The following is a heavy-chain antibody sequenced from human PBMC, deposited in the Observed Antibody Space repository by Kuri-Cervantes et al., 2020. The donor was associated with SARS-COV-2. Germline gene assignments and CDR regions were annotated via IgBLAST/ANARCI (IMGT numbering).Heavy chain of an antibody. CDR2: IYYSGNT. V-gene: IGHV4-31*03. CDR3: ARDPHYYDTNGQDYPWYFDL. Sequence: SETLSLTCTVSGGSISSSSYYWSWIRQRPGKGLEWIGYIYYSGNTYYNPSLKSRVSISIDTSKNQFSLQLSSVTAADTAVYYCARDPHYYDTNGQDYPWYFDLWGRGTLVTVSS. CDR1: GGSISSSSYY. J-gene: IGHJ2*01. D-gene: IGHD3-22*01.